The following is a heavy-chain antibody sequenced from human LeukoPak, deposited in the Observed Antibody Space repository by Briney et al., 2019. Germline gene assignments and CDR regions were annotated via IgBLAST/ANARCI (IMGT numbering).Heavy chain of an antibody. CDR1: GFTFSSYA. CDR3: ARGPYDSSGYYLVYYYYGMDV. J-gene: IGHJ6*02. CDR2: ISGSGGST. V-gene: IGHV3-23*01. D-gene: IGHD3-22*01. Sequence: GGSLSLSCAASGFTFSSYAMSWVRQAPGKGLEWVSAISGSGGSTYYADSVKGRFTISRDNSKNTLYLQMNSLRAEDTAVYYCARGPYDSSGYYLVYYYYGMDVWGQGTTVTVSS.